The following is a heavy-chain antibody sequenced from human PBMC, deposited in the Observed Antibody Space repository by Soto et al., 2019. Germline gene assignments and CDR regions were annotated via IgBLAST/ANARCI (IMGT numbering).Heavy chain of an antibody. CDR2: IWYDGSNK. J-gene: IGHJ6*02. CDR3: ARDEGLGVKYYYYGMDV. CDR1: GFTFSSYG. D-gene: IGHD3-10*01. V-gene: IGHV3-33*01. Sequence: QVQLVESGGGVVQPGRSLRLSCAASGFTFSSYGMHWVRQAPGKGLEWVAVIWYDGSNKYYADSVKGRFTISRDNSKNTLYLQMSSRRAEDRAVYYCARDEGLGVKYYYYGMDVWGQGTTVTVSS.